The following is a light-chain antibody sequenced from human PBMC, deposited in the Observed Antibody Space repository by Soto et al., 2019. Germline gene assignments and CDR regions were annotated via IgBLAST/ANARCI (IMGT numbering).Light chain of an antibody. CDR2: DDN. CDR1: SSNIGGNS. J-gene: IGLJ1*01. V-gene: IGLV1-51*01. Sequence: SVVTQPPTVTAAPGQKVTISCSGSSSNIGGNSVSWYQQLPGTAPKLLIYDDNKRPSGIPDRFSGSKSGTSATLGITGFQTWDEADYYCVSWDSSLSSYVFGTGTKVTVL. CDR3: VSWDSSLSSYV.